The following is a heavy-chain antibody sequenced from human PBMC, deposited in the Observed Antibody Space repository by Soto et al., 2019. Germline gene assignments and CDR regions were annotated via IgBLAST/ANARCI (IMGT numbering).Heavy chain of an antibody. CDR1: GFSFTDAW. D-gene: IGHD2-2*01. Sequence: EVQLVESGGDLVKPGGSLRLSCAASGFSFTDAWMSWVRQAPGKGLEWVGRVKSKSDGGTTDYAAPVKGRFTVSRDDSKNTLYLQMNSLKTEDTAVYYCTTDCRSISCYVGDIWGQGTMVTVSS. CDR3: TTDCRSISCYVGDI. V-gene: IGHV3-15*01. J-gene: IGHJ3*02. CDR2: VKSKSDGGTT.